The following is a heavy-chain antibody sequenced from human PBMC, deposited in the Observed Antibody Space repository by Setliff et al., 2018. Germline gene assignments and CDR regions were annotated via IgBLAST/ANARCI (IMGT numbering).Heavy chain of an antibody. CDR1: GGSISSSSYY. CDR2: IYYSGST. V-gene: IGHV4-39*01. D-gene: IGHD2-2*01. CDR3: ARLYGGYCSSTSCFYFDY. J-gene: IGHJ4*02. Sequence: SETLSLTCTVSGGSISSSSYYWGWIRQPPGKGLEWIGSIYYSGSTYYNPSLKSRVTISVDTSKNQFSLKLSSVTAADTAVYDCARLYGGYCSSTSCFYFDYWGQGTLVTVSS.